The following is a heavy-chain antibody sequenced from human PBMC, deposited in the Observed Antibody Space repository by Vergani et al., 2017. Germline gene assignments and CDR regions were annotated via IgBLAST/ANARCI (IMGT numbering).Heavy chain of an antibody. V-gene: IGHV3-23*01. CDR2: IRRSGFNT. CDR1: GFPFSSYA. D-gene: IGHD3-22*01. CDR3: AKDVLGDSSDLDS. Sequence: HLLESGGGLVQPGGSLRLSCAASGFPFSSYALTWVRQAPGKGLEWVSTIRRSGFNTYYADSVKGRVTVSRDNSKNTLFLQMNSLRAGDTAVYYCAKDVLGDSSDLDSWGPGTLVTVSS. J-gene: IGHJ4*02.